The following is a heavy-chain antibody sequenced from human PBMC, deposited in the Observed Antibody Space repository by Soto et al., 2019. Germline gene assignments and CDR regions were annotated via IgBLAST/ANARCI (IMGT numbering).Heavy chain of an antibody. Sequence: PGESLKISCKGSGYTFTNHWIGWVRQMPGKGLEWMGIIYPGDSDTKYNPSFQGQVTISADKSITTTYLRWTSLKASDTAIYYCAASNFYYGMDVWGQGTTVTVSS. CDR1: GYTFTNHW. J-gene: IGHJ6*02. V-gene: IGHV5-51*01. CDR3: AASNFYYGMDV. CDR2: IYPGDSDT.